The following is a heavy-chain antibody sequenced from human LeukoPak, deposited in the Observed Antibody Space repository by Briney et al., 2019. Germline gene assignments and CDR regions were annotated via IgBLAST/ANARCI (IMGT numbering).Heavy chain of an antibody. CDR1: RCSVSNYC. CDR3: ARRRMLDGHHFDY. J-gene: IGHJ4*02. V-gene: IGHV5-51*01. Sequence: GAYPRIPSKVARCSVSNYCSGWVRPMPEKNLEWMGIIYPGDSDTRYSPSFQGQVTISADKSISTAYLQWSSLKASDTAMYYCARRRMLDGHHFDYWGQGPLVTVSS. CDR2: IYPGDSDT. D-gene: IGHD2-8*01.